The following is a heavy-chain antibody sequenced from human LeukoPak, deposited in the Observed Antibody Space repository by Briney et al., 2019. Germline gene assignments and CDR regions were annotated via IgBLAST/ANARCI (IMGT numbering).Heavy chain of an antibody. J-gene: IGHJ3*02. CDR3: AREGGIVGATFDAFDI. D-gene: IGHD1-26*01. Sequence: GGSLRLSCAASGFTFSSYSMNWVRQAPGKGLEWVSYISSSSSTIYYADSVKGRFTISRDNAKNSLYLQMNSLRAEDTAVYYCAREGGIVGATFDAFDIWGQGTMVTVSS. V-gene: IGHV3-48*04. CDR2: ISSSSSTI. CDR1: GFTFSSYS.